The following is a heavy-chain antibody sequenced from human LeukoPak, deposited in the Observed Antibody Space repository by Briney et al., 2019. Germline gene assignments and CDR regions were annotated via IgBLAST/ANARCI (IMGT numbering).Heavy chain of an antibody. CDR3: AKGWSGYYYFDY. J-gene: IGHJ4*02. Sequence: PGGSLRLSCAASGFTFSSYAMSWVRQAPGKGLEWVSAIIGSGGSTYYADSVKGRFTISRDNSKNTVYLQLNSMRAEDTAVYYCAKGWSGYYYFDYWGQGTLVTVSS. V-gene: IGHV3-23*01. CDR1: GFTFSSYA. CDR2: IIGSGGST. D-gene: IGHD3-3*01.